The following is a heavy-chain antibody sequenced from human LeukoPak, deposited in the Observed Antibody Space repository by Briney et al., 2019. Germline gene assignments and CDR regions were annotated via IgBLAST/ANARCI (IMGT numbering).Heavy chain of an antibody. D-gene: IGHD2-8*01. CDR2: ISAYNGNT. V-gene: IGHV1-18*01. CDR3: ARRMRTYYYYYYGMDV. J-gene: IGHJ6*02. CDR1: GYTFTSYG. Sequence: GASVKVSCKASGYTFTSYGISWVRQAPGQGLEWMGWISAYNGNTNYAQKLQGRVTMTTDTSTSTAYMELRSLRSDDTAVYYCARRMRTYYYYYYGMDVWGQGTTVTVSS.